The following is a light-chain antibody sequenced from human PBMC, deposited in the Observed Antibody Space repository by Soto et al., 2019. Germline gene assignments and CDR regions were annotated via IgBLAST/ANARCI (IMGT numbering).Light chain of an antibody. CDR2: GAS. CDR3: QQYNNWLRGT. J-gene: IGKJ1*01. V-gene: IGKV3-15*01. Sequence: EIVMTQSPATLSVSPGERATLSSRASQSVNTKLAGYQQKSGQAPRLLIYGASTRAAGIPARFSGSGSGTEFTLTISSLQSEDFAVYYCQQYNNWLRGTFGYGTKVEIK. CDR1: QSVNTK.